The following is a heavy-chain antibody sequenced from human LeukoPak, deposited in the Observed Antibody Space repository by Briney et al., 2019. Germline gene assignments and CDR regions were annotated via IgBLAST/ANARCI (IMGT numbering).Heavy chain of an antibody. CDR2: IIPIFGTA. V-gene: IGHV1-69*01. CDR1: GGTFSSYA. D-gene: IGHD7-27*01. CDR3: ARGPRLGPAGSYFDY. J-gene: IGHJ4*02. Sequence: SVKVSCKASGGTFSSYAISWVRQAPGQGLEWMGGIIPIFGTANYAQKFQGRVTITSDESTSTAYMELSSLRSEDTAVYYCARGPRLGPAGSYFDYWGQGTLVTVSS.